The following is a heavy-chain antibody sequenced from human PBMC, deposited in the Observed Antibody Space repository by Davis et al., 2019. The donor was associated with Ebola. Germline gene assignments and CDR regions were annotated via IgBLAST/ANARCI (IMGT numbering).Heavy chain of an antibody. CDR3: ATRRHYYGSGKGGMDV. D-gene: IGHD3-10*01. J-gene: IGHJ6*02. V-gene: IGHV1-69*13. CDR1: GGTFSSYA. Sequence: SVKVSCKASGGTFSSYAISWVRQAPGQGLEWMGGIIPIFGTANYAQKFQGRVTITADESTSTAYMELSSLRSEDTAVYYCATRRHYYGSGKGGMDVWGQGTTVTVSS. CDR2: IIPIFGTA.